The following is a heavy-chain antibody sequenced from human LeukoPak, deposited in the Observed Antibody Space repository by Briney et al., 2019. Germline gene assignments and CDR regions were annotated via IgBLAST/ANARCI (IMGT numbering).Heavy chain of an antibody. CDR3: ARDFTVPWLGAVLDY. J-gene: IGHJ4*02. Sequence: ASVKVSCKASGGTFSSYAISWERQAPGQGLEWMGRIIPILGIANYAQKFQGRVTITADKSTSTAYMELSSLRSEDTAVYYCARDFTVPWLGAVLDYWGQGTLVTVSS. D-gene: IGHD5-18*01. CDR1: GGTFSSYA. CDR2: IIPILGIA. V-gene: IGHV1-69*04.